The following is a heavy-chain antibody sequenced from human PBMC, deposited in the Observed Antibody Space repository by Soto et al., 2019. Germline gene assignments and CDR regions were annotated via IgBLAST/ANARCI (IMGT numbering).Heavy chain of an antibody. CDR2: ISGSGGST. Sequence: ELQRLESGGGWLQPGGSLRLSCAASGFTFSSYAMSWVRQAPGKGLEWVSAISGSGGSTYYADSVKGRFTISRDNSKNTLYLQMNSLRAEDTAVYYCAKDNSGYGNDAFDIWGQGTMVTVSS. J-gene: IGHJ3*02. CDR1: GFTFSSYA. CDR3: AKDNSGYGNDAFDI. D-gene: IGHD5-12*01. V-gene: IGHV3-23*01.